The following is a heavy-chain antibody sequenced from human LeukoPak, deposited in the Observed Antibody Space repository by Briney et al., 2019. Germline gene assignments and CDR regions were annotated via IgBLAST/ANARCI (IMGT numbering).Heavy chain of an antibody. CDR3: AKVAKYYYGSETYYFFEH. V-gene: IGHV3-21*01. CDR1: GFTFTNYS. Sequence: GGSLRLSCAASGFTFTNYSMNWVRQAPGKGLEWVSSISSSSSYIFYADSMKGRFSISRDNAKNSLYLQMNSLRVEDTAVYYCAKVAKYYYGSETYYFFEHWGQGTPVTASS. D-gene: IGHD3-10*01. J-gene: IGHJ4*02. CDR2: ISSSSSYI.